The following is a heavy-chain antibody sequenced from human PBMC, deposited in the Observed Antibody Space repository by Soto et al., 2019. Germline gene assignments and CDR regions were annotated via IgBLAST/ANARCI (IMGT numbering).Heavy chain of an antibody. CDR1: GFTFSSYA. CDR3: ASADCISTSCNWFDP. D-gene: IGHD2-2*01. CDR2: ISYDGSNK. V-gene: IGHV3-30-3*01. J-gene: IGHJ5*02. Sequence: QVQLVESGGGVVQPGRSLRLSCAASGFTFSSYAMHWVRQAPGKGLEWVAVISYDGSNKYYADSVKGRFTISRDNSKNTLYLQMNSLRAEDTAVYYCASADCISTSCNWFDPWGQGTLVTVSS.